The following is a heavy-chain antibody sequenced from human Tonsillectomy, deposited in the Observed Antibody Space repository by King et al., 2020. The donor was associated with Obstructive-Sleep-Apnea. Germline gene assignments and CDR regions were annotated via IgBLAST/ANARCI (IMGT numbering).Heavy chain of an antibody. Sequence: VQLVESGGGLVQPGGSLRLSCAASGFTFSSYAMSWVRQAPGKGLEWVSAISGSGGSTYYADSVKGRFTISRDNSKNTLYLQMNSLRAEDTAVYYCAKEGDYGGNPGAEYFQHWGQGTLVTVSS. D-gene: IGHD4-23*01. J-gene: IGHJ1*01. V-gene: IGHV3-23*04. CDR1: GFTFSSYA. CDR2: ISGSGGST. CDR3: AKEGDYGGNPGAEYFQH.